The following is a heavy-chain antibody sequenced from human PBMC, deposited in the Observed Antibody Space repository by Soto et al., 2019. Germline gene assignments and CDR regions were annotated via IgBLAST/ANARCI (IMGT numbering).Heavy chain of an antibody. CDR3: ASSYYYDSSGQLPYYYYGMDV. V-gene: IGHV1-2*02. Sequence: ASVKVSCKXSGYTFTGYYMHWVRQAPGQGLEWMGWINPNSGGTNYAQKFQGRVTMTRDTSISTAYMELSRPRSDDTAVYYCASSYYYDSSGQLPYYYYGMDVWGQGTTVTVSS. CDR1: GYTFTGYY. CDR2: INPNSGGT. D-gene: IGHD3-22*01. J-gene: IGHJ6*02.